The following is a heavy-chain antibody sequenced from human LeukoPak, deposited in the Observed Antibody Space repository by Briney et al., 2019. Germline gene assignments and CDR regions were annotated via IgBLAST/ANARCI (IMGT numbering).Heavy chain of an antibody. J-gene: IGHJ4*02. V-gene: IGHV4-59*01. CDR3: ARRRYSSSWYQDYFDY. D-gene: IGHD6-13*01. CDR2: IYYSGST. CDR1: GGSISSYY. Sequence: KSSETLSLTCTVSGGSISSYYWSWIRQPPGKGLEWIGYIYYSGSTNYNPSLKSRVTISVDTSKNQFSLKLSSVTAADTAVYYCARRRYSSSWYQDYFDYWGQGTLVTVSS.